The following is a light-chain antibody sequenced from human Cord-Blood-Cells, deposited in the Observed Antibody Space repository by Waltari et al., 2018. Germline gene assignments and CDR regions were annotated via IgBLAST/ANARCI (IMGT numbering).Light chain of an antibody. V-gene: IGLV3-19*01. CDR3: NSRDSSGNHLV. J-gene: IGLJ3*02. CDR1: SLRSDY. Sequence: SSELTQDPAVSVALGQTVRITCQGDSLRSDYASWYQQKPGQAPVLVIYGKNNRPSEIPDRFSGSSSGNTASLTITGAQAEDEADYYCNSRDSSGNHLVFGGGTKLTVL. CDR2: GKN.